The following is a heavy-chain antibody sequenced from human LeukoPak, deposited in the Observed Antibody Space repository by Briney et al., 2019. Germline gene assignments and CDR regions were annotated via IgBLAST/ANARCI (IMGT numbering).Heavy chain of an antibody. CDR1: GFPFSGYA. D-gene: IGHD1-26*01. V-gene: IGHV3-74*01. J-gene: IGHJ5*02. Sequence: GGSLRLSCAASGFPFSGYAMYWVRQAPGKGLVWVARIHGDGDNISYADSVRGRFTISRDNAKDTLYLHMNSLRPEDTAVYYCARAQVGAPTDLWGQGTLVTVSS. CDR3: ARAQVGAPTDL. CDR2: IHGDGDNI.